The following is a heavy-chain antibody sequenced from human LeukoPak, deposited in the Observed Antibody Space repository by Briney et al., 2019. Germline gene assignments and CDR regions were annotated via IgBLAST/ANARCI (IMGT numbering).Heavy chain of an antibody. Sequence: ASVTVSCKASGYTFTGYYMHWVRQAPGQGLEWMGWINPNSGGTNYAQKFQGRVTMTRDTSISTAYMELSRLRSDDTAVYYCARDRRRYCSGGSCYFYYYMNVWGKGTTVTVSS. D-gene: IGHD2-15*01. CDR2: INPNSGGT. J-gene: IGHJ6*03. CDR3: ARDRRRYCSGGSCYFYYYMNV. CDR1: GYTFTGYY. V-gene: IGHV1-2*02.